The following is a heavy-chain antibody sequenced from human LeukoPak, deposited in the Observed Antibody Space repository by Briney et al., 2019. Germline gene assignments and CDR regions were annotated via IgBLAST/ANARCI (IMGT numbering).Heavy chain of an antibody. Sequence: ASVKVSCKASGYTFTSYGIIWVRQAPGQGLEWMGWISAYNGNTNYAQKLQGRVTMTTDTSTSTAYMELRSLRSDDTAVYYCARDRYCSSTSCYHGGYYYYGMDVWGQGTTVTVSS. J-gene: IGHJ6*02. D-gene: IGHD2-2*01. CDR3: ARDRYCSSTSCYHGGYYYYGMDV. CDR1: GYTFTSYG. V-gene: IGHV1-18*01. CDR2: ISAYNGNT.